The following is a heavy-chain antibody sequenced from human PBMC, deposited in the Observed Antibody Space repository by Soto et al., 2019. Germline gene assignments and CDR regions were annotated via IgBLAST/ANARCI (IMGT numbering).Heavy chain of an antibody. CDR1: GGSFSGYY. Sequence: QVQLQQWGAGLLKPAETLSLTCAVYGGSFSGYYWSWIRQPPGKGLEWIGEINHSGSTNYNPSLKSRVTISVDTSKNQFSLKLSSVTAADTAVSYCARGLQAAAGRLEYFQHWGQGTLVTVSS. D-gene: IGHD6-13*01. J-gene: IGHJ1*01. V-gene: IGHV4-34*01. CDR2: INHSGST. CDR3: ARGLQAAAGRLEYFQH.